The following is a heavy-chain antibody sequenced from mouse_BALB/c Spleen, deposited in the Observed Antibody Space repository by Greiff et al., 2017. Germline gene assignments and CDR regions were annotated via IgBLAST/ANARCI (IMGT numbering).Heavy chain of an antibody. CDR1: GFTFSSYG. CDR3: ARKKVTPTNAMDY. J-gene: IGHJ4*01. CDR2: INSNGGST. D-gene: IGHD2-3*01. V-gene: IGHV5-6-3*01. Sequence: EVQLVESGGGLVQPGGSLKLSCAASGFTFSSYGMSWVRQTPDKRLELVATINSNGGSTYYPDSVKGRFTISRDNAKNTLYLQMSSLKSEDTAMYYCARKKVTPTNAMDYWGQGTSVTVSS.